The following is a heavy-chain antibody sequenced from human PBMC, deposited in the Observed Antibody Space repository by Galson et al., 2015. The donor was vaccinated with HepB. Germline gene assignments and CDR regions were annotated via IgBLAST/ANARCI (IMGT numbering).Heavy chain of an antibody. CDR3: AREPFGRSSWFDY. D-gene: IGHD6-13*01. CDR2: ISSSSSTI. J-gene: IGHJ4*02. CDR1: GFTFSSYS. V-gene: IGHV3-48*01. Sequence: SLRLSCAASGFTFSSYSMNWVRQAPGKGLEWVSYISSSSSTIYYADSVKGRFTISRDNAKNSLYLQMNSLRAEDTAAYYCAREPFGRSSWFDYWGQGTLVTVSS.